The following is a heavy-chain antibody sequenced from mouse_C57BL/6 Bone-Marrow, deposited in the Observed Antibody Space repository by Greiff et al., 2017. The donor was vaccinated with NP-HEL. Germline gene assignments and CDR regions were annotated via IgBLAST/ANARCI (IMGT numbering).Heavy chain of an antibody. CDR2: IYPGDGDT. D-gene: IGHD1-1*01. CDR3: ARTLLPRPLDY. J-gene: IGHJ2*01. CDR1: GYAFSSSW. V-gene: IGHV1-82*01. Sequence: QVQLKQSGPELVKPGASVKISCKASGYAFSSSWMNWVKQRPGKGLEWIGRIYPGDGDTNYNGKFKGKATLTADKSSSTAYMQLSSLTSEDSAVYFCARTLLPRPLDYWGQGTTLTVSS.